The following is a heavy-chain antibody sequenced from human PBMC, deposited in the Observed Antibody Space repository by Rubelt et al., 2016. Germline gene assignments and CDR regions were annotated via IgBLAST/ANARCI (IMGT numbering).Heavy chain of an antibody. J-gene: IGHJ4*02. D-gene: IGHD3-10*01. V-gene: IGHV4-34*01. CDR2: INHSGST. CDR3: ARKLAYGSGSYYTLDY. Sequence: QVQLQQWGAGLLKPSETLSLTCAVYGGSFSGYYWNWIRQPPGKGLEWIGEINHSGSTNYNPSLKSRVTISVDTSKNQFSLKLSSVTAADTAVYYCARKLAYGSGSYYTLDYWGQGTLVTVSS. CDR1: GGSFSGYY.